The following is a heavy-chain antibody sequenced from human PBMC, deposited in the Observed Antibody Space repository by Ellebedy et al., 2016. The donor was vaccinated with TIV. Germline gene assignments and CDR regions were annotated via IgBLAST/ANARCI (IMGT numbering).Heavy chain of an antibody. V-gene: IGHV6-1*01. Sequence: MPSETLSLTCAISGDNVSSNRAARNWIRQSPSRGLEWLGRTYYMSKWYNDYALSVTGRMTNSPDTSKDQFSLQLSSVTPGDTAIYYCARSPIATRLIDFWGQGTLVSVSS. J-gene: IGHJ4*02. CDR2: TYYMSKWYN. CDR1: GDNVSSNRAA. CDR3: ARSPIATRLIDF. D-gene: IGHD6-13*01.